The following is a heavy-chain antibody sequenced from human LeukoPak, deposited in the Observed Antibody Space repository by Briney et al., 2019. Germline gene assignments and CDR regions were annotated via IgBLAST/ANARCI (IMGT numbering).Heavy chain of an antibody. V-gene: IGHV4-39*01. CDR2: IYYGRTT. D-gene: IGHD5-12*01. J-gene: IGHJ4*02. CDR3: VRHDGRGGATMGALDS. Sequence: PSETLSLTCTVSAGSISSSSHHWGWIRQSPGKGLEWIGSIYYGRTTYYNPSLNSRVTISVVTSKNQFSLQLNSVAATDTAVYYCVRHDGRGGATMGALDSWGQGSLVTVSS. CDR1: AGSISSSSHH.